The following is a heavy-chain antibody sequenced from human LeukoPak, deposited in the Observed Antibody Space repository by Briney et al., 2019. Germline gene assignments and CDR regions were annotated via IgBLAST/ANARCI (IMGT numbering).Heavy chain of an antibody. CDR2: ISSSSSYI. CDR3: ARDRQLERRGFDMDV. D-gene: IGHD1-1*01. CDR1: GFTFNSFA. J-gene: IGHJ6*02. V-gene: IGHV3-21*01. Sequence: GGSLRLSCAASGFTFNSFAMNWVRQAPGKGLEWVSSISSSSSYIYYADSVKGRFTISRDNAKNSLYLQMNSLRAEDTAVYYCARDRQLERRGFDMDVWGQGTTVTVSS.